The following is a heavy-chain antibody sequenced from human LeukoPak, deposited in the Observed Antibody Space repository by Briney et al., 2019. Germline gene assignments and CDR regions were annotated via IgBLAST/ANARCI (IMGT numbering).Heavy chain of an antibody. J-gene: IGHJ4*02. V-gene: IGHV3-48*01. CDR2: ISSSSSTI. CDR3: ARLFGGVTTFDY. Sequence: GGSLRLSCAASGFTFSSYSMNWVRQAPGKGLEWVSYISSSSSTIFYADSVKGRFTISRDNAKNSLYLQMNSLRAEDTAIYFCARLFGGVTTFDYWGRGALVTVSS. CDR1: GFTFSSYS. D-gene: IGHD4-11*01.